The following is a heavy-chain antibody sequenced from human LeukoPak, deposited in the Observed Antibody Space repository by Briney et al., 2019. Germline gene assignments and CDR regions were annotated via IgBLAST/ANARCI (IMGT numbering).Heavy chain of an antibody. CDR2: IYYSGST. V-gene: IGHV4-39*02. CDR3: ARNIAVGGTIGLDP. D-gene: IGHD6-13*01. Sequence: PSETLSLTCTVSGGSISSSSYYWGWIRQPPGKGLEWIGSIYYSGSTYYNPSLKSRVTISVDTSKNHFSLKLSSVTAADTAVYYCARNIAVGGTIGLDPWGQGSLVTVSS. CDR1: GGSISSSSYY. J-gene: IGHJ5*02.